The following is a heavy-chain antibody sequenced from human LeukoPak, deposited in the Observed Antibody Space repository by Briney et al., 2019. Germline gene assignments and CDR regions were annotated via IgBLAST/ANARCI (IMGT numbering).Heavy chain of an antibody. J-gene: IGHJ4*02. Sequence: GGSLRLSCAASGFTFSSYGMHWVRQAPGKGLEWVAFIQYDGSNKYYADSVKGRFTISRDNSKNTLYLQMNSLRAEDTAVYYCAKDRSSGWYYFDYWGQGTLVTVSS. CDR2: IQYDGSNK. D-gene: IGHD6-19*01. CDR1: GFTFSSYG. CDR3: AKDRSSGWYYFDY. V-gene: IGHV3-30*02.